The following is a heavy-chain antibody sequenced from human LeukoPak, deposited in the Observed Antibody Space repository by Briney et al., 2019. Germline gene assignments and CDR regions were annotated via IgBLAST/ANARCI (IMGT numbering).Heavy chain of an antibody. CDR3: ARGGRRTKDRDAFDI. CDR2: ISAYNGNT. J-gene: IGHJ3*02. Sequence: ASVKVSCKASGYTFTSYGISWVRQPPGQGLEWMGCISAYNGNTNYAQKLQGRVTMTTDTSTSTAYMELRSLRSDDTAVYYCARGGRRTKDRDAFDIWGQGTTVTVSS. V-gene: IGHV1-18*04. CDR1: GYTFTSYG. D-gene: IGHD6-25*01.